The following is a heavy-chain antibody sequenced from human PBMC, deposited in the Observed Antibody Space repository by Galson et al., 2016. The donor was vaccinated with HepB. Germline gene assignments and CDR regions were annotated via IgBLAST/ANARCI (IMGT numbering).Heavy chain of an antibody. CDR1: GYSFTNYW. J-gene: IGHJ6*03. CDR3: ARRSGVAATDYDYYYMDV. V-gene: IGHV5-10-1*01. CDR2: IDPSDSYT. D-gene: IGHD2-15*01. Sequence: SGAEVKKPGESLRISCKGSGYSFTNYWITWVRQMPGKGLEWMGTIDPSDSYTNYSPSFQGHVTISADKSISTAYLQWSSLKASDTAMYYCARRSGVAATDYDYYYMDVWGKGTTVTVSS.